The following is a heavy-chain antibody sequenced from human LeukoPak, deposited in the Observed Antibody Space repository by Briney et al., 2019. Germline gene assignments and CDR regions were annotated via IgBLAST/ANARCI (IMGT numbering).Heavy chain of an antibody. Sequence: GGSRRLSCAVSGFTFVSYGMSWVGQAPGKGLEWLAKIRQDGSEKYYVDSVKGRYTISRDNAKNSLYLQMNSLRAEDTAVYYCARDKGDDEGSKFDFWGQGTLVTVSS. CDR2: IRQDGSEK. CDR3: ARDKGDDEGSKFDF. D-gene: IGHD5-24*01. V-gene: IGHV3-7*03. J-gene: IGHJ4*02. CDR1: GFTFVSYG.